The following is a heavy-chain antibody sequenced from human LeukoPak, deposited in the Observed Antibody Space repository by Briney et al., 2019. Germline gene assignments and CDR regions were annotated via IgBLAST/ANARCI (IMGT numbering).Heavy chain of an antibody. CDR2: INHSGSN. CDR3: ATQTTSSGWYGDY. D-gene: IGHD6-19*01. J-gene: IGHJ4*02. Sequence: PSETLSLTCAVYGGSFSGYYWSWIRQPPGKGLEWVGEINHSGSNNYNPSLKSRGTISVDTSKNQFSLKLSSVTAADTAVYYCATQTTSSGWYGDYWGQGTLVTVSS. CDR1: GGSFSGYY. V-gene: IGHV4-34*01.